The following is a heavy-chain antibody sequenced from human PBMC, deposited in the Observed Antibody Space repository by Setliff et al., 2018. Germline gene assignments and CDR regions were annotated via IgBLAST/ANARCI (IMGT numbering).Heavy chain of an antibody. CDR3: ARHEFVGGYYGSVTYRHFDY. D-gene: IGHD3-10*01. CDR1: GDSISSTSYQ. CDR2: IYYTGTA. V-gene: IGHV4-39*01. J-gene: IGHJ4*02. Sequence: SETLSLTCTVSGDSISSTSYQWGWVRQPPGKGLEWIGSIYYTGTAYYNPSLKSRVTISVDTSKNQFSLQVASLAATDTALYFCARHEFVGGYYGSVTYRHFDYWGQGILGTVSS.